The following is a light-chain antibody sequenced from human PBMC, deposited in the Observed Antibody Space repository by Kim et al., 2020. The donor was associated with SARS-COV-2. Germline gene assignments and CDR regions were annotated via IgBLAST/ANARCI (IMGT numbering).Light chain of an antibody. V-gene: IGKV1-5*03. CDR1: QSISSW. CDR2: KAS. J-gene: IGKJ2*04. CDR3: QQYNTYPCS. Sequence: DIQMNQSPSTLSASVGDRVTITCRASQSISSWLAWYQQKPGKAPKLLIYKASSLDTGVPSRFSGSGSGTEFTLTISSLQPDDFATYYCQQYNTYPCSFGQGTKLEI.